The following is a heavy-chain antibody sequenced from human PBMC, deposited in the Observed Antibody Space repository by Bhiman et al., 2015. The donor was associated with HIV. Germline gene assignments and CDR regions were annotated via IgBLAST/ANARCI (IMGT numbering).Heavy chain of an antibody. V-gene: IGHV3-21*01. CDR1: GFSFSTYT. D-gene: IGHD1-26*01. CDR2: ISSSSSYI. CDR3: ARDPNSGNYP. J-gene: IGHJ3*01. Sequence: EVQLVESGGGLVKPGGSLRLSCTASGFSFSTYTMNWVRQAPGKGLEWVSSISSSSSYIYYADSVKGRFTISRDNAKNSLSLQMNNLRAEDTAVYYCARDPNSGNYPWGQGTMVTVSS.